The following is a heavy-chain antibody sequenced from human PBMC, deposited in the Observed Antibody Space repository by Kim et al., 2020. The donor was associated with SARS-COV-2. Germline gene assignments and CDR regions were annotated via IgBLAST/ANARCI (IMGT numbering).Heavy chain of an antibody. CDR1: GYTFTSYA. J-gene: IGHJ3*02. CDR3: ARDSRNTIFGVVIVNDAFDI. V-gene: IGHV7-4-1*02. CDR2: INTNTGNP. D-gene: IGHD3-3*01. Sequence: ASVKVSCKASGYTFTSYAMNWVRQAPGQGLEWMGWINTNTGNPTYAQGFTGRFVFSLDTSVSTAYLQISSLKAEDTAVYYCARDSRNTIFGVVIVNDAFDIWGKGTMVTVSS.